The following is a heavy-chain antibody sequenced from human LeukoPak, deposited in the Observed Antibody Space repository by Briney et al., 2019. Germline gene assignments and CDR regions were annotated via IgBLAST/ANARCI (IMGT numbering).Heavy chain of an antibody. J-gene: IGHJ4*02. CDR1: GFTFSSYS. CDR3: ATDGGWGKGDSEWELPNHFDY. D-gene: IGHD1-26*01. V-gene: IGHV3-21*01. CDR2: ISSSSSHI. Sequence: GGSLRLSCAASGFTFSSYSMNWVRQAPGKGLEWVSSISSSSSHIYYADSVKGRFTISRDNAKNSLYLQMNSLRVEDTAVYYCATDGGWGKGDSEWELPNHFDYWGQGTLVTVSS.